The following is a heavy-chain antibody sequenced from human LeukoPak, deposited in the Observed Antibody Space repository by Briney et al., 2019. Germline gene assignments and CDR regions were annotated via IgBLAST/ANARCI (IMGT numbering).Heavy chain of an antibody. J-gene: IGHJ5*02. CDR3: ARVKAAAATRWFDP. V-gene: IGHV4-30-4*08. CDR1: GGSISSGDYY. CDR2: IYYSGST. Sequence: SETLPLTCTVSGGSISSGDYYWSWIRQPPGKGLEWIGYIYYSGSTYYNPSLKSRVTISVDTSKNQFSLKLSSVTAADTAVYYCARVKAAAATRWFDPWGQGTLVTVSS. D-gene: IGHD6-13*01.